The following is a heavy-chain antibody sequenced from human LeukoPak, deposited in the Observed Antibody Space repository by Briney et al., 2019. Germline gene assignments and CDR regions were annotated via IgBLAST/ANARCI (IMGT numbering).Heavy chain of an antibody. CDR3: AREYYDDSGFDY. V-gene: IGHV4-34*01. CDR2: INHSGST. J-gene: IGHJ4*02. CDR1: GGSFSSYY. D-gene: IGHD3-22*01. Sequence: SETLSLTCAVYGGSFSSYYWSWIRQPPGKGLEWIGEINHSGSTNYNPPLKSRVTISVDTSKNQFSLKLSSVTAADTAVYYCAREYYDDSGFDYWGQGTLVTVSS.